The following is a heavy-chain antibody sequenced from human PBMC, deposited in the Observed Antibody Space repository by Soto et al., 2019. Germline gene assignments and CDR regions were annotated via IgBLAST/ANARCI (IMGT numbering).Heavy chain of an antibody. CDR2: VIPLLDAS. CDR3: ASGKSQMTQDRMGFYYYMAV. Sequence: QVQLVQSGAEVKKPGSSVRISCAASGATFNDYTFTWVRRAPGQGLEWMGRVIPLLDASNYAEKFQERVTITADRSTSTVYMELSGLKSADSAIYYCASGKSQMTQDRMGFYYYMAVWGKGTTVTVSS. CDR1: GATFNDYT. D-gene: IGHD2-15*01. J-gene: IGHJ6*03. V-gene: IGHV1-69*08.